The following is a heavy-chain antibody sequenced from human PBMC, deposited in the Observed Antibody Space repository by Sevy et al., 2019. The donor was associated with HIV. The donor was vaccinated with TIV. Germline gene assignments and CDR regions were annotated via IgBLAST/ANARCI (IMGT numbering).Heavy chain of an antibody. CDR2: IKQDGSEK. J-gene: IGHJ6*02. D-gene: IGHD4-17*01. Sequence: GGSLRLSCAASGFTFSSYWVSWVRQAPGKGLEWVANIKQDGSEKYYVDSVKGRFTISRDNAKNSLYLQMNSLRAEDTAVYYCAREGNDYGDNYYYYYGMDVWGQGTTVTVSS. V-gene: IGHV3-7*01. CDR1: GFTFSSYW. CDR3: AREGNDYGDNYYYYYGMDV.